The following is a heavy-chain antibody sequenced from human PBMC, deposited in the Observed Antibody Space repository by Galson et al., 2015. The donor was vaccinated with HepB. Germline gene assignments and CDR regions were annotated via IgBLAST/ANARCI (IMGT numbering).Heavy chain of an antibody. CDR3: ARGRTEVVALDY. Sequence: TLSLTCAVYGGSFSGYYWSWIRQPPGKGLEWIGEINHSGSTNYNPSLKSRVTISVDTSKNQFSLKLSSVTAADTAVYYCARGRTEVVALDYWGQGTLVTVSS. V-gene: IGHV4-34*01. D-gene: IGHD2-15*01. CDR1: GGSFSGYY. J-gene: IGHJ4*02. CDR2: INHSGST.